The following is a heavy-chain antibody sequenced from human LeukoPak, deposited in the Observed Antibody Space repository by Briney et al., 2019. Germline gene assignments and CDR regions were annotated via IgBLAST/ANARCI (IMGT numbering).Heavy chain of an antibody. V-gene: IGHV6-1*01. CDR1: GDSVSSDSSA. D-gene: IGHD6-25*01. Sequence: SQTLSLTCAISGDSVSSDSSAWKWFRQSPSRGLEWLGRTYYRSRWYYDYAVSVKSRITINPDTSKNQFSLQLNSVTPEDTAVYYCARGGHFEYWGQGTLVTVSS. J-gene: IGHJ4*02. CDR2: TYYRSRWYY. CDR3: ARGGHFEY.